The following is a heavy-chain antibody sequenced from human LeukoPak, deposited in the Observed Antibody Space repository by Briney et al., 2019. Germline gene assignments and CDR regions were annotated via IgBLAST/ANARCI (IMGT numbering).Heavy chain of an antibody. CDR1: GCTFTSYA. CDR2: IIPIFGTA. CDR3: ASTGYDSSGYYSYTFDY. D-gene: IGHD3-22*01. J-gene: IGHJ4*02. V-gene: IGHV1-69*05. Sequence: SVKVSCKASGCTFTSYAISWVRQAPGQGLEWMGRIIPIFGTANYAQKFQGRVTITTDESTSTAYMELSSLRSEDTAAYYCASTGYDSSGYYSYTFDYWGQGTLVTVSS.